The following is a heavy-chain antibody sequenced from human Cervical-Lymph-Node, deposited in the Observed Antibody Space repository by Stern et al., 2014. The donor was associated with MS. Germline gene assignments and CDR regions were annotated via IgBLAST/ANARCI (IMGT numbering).Heavy chain of an antibody. D-gene: IGHD4-23*01. Sequence: QVQLVESGRGVVQPGRSLRLSCAGSGFIFSKFVMHWVRQAPGKGLEWVAASWYDASKEYYAYSVKGRFTISRDNSKNTLYLQMNSLRIEDTAVYYCARDNYGGYLDYWGQGTRVTVSS. CDR1: GFIFSKFV. CDR3: ARDNYGGYLDY. V-gene: IGHV3-30*04. J-gene: IGHJ4*02. CDR2: SWYDASKE.